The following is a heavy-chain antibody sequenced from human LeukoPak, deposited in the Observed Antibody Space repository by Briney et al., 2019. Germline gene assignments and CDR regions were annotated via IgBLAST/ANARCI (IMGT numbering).Heavy chain of an antibody. CDR3: ATSLGPLTEY. J-gene: IGHJ4*02. D-gene: IGHD7-27*01. V-gene: IGHV3-74*01. Sequence: QPGGSLRLSCAASGFAFSSNWMHWVRQTPGKGLVWDSRINSGGSGTSYADSVEGRFTISRDNAKNTLYLQMNSLKGEDTAVYYCATSLGPLTEYWGQGTLVTVSS. CDR2: INSGGSGT. CDR1: GFAFSSNW.